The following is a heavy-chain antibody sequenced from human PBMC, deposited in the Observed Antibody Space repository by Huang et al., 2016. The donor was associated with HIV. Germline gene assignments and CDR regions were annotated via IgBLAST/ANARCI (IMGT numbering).Heavy chain of an antibody. D-gene: IGHD2-21*01. CDR1: GFTFKNYG. CDR3: AKDFRGDVYFY. V-gene: IGHV3-30*02. Sequence: QVQLVESGGGVVQPGGSLRLSCAASGFTFKNYGMHWVRQAPGKGLEWVSFIQDDGNKKFYLDSVKGRFTISRDNSRNTLYLQMNSLRPEDTAVYYCAKDFRGDVYFYWGQGTLVAVSS. J-gene: IGHJ4*02. CDR2: IQDDGNKK.